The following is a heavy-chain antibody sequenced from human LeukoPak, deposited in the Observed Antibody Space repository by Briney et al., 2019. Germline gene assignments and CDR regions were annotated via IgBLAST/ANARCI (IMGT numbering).Heavy chain of an antibody. V-gene: IGHV4-31*03. D-gene: IGHD6-19*01. Sequence: SETLSLTCTVSGGSISSAGYYWSWIRQHPGKGLEWIGYIYNSGSTYYNPSLKSRVTISVDTSKNQFSLKLSSVTAADTAVYYCARQNAGYSSGWYEVYFDYWGQGTLVTVSS. CDR1: GGSISSAGYY. CDR2: IYNSGST. J-gene: IGHJ4*02. CDR3: ARQNAGYSSGWYEVYFDY.